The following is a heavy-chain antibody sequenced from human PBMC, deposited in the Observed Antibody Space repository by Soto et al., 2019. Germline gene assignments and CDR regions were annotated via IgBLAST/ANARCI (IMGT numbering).Heavy chain of an antibody. Sequence: PGESLKISCKGSGYSFASYWIGWVRQMPGKGLEWMGIISPSDSDTRYSPSFQGQVTISADKSISTAYLQWNALKASDTATYYCTRHEGNYYYVSINYYYYDYGMDVWGQGTTVTVSS. CDR3: TRHEGNYYYVSINYYYYDYGMDV. J-gene: IGHJ6*02. D-gene: IGHD3-22*01. CDR1: GYSFASYW. CDR2: ISPSDSDT. V-gene: IGHV5-51*01.